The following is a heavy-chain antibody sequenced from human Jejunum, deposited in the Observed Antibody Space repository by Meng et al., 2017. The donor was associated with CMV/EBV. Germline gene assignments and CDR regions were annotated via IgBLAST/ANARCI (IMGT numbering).Heavy chain of an antibody. D-gene: IGHD3-10*01. CDR2: IRSKTINYAT. CDR1: GFTFSDSA. V-gene: IGHV3-73*01. CDR3: TRSPPGQFGFVDY. Sequence: GFTFSDSAVHWVRQAYGKGLEWVGRIRSKTINYATEYAAPVKGRFTISRDDSKNTAYLQMNSLKIEDTAVYYCTRSPPGQFGFVDYWGQGTLVTASS. J-gene: IGHJ4*02.